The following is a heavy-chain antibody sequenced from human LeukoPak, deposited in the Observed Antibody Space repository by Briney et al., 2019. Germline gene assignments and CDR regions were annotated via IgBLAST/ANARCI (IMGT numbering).Heavy chain of an antibody. J-gene: IGHJ4*02. CDR3: ARAGTRSTSAPDY. Sequence: GGSLRLSCAASGFTFSSYWMTWVRQAPGKGLEWVANIKQEGSEKYYVDSVKGRFTISRDNARNSLYLQMNSLRTEDTAVYYCARAGTRSTSAPDYWGQGTLVTVSS. CDR2: IKQEGSEK. D-gene: IGHD2-2*01. V-gene: IGHV3-7*01. CDR1: GFTFSSYW.